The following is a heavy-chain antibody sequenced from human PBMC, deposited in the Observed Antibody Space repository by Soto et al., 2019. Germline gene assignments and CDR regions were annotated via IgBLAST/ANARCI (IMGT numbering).Heavy chain of an antibody. D-gene: IGHD2-15*01. V-gene: IGHV1-18*01. CDR1: GYTFTSYG. J-gene: IGHJ6*03. CDR2: ISAYNGNT. CDR3: ARVRCSGGSCYLAGYYYYMDV. Sequence: QVQLVQSGAEVKKPGASVKVSCKASGYTFTSYGISWVRQAPGQGLEWMGWISAYNGNTNYAQKLPGRVTMTTDTSTSTAYMELRSLRSDDTAVYYCARVRCSGGSCYLAGYYYYMDVWGKGTTVTVSS.